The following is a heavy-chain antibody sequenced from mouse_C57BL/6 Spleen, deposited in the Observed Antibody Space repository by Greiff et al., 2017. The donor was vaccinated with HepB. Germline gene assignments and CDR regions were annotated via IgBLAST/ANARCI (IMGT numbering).Heavy chain of an antibody. V-gene: IGHV5-16*01. CDR1: GFTFSDYY. Sequence: EVQVVESEGGLVQPGSSMKLSCTASGFTFSDYYMAWVRQVPEKGLEWVANINYDGSSTYYLDSLKSRFIISRDNAKNILYLQMSSLKSEDTATYYCARVNYYGSSYDYWGQGTTLTVSS. CDR3: ARVNYYGSSYDY. J-gene: IGHJ2*01. D-gene: IGHD1-1*01. CDR2: INYDGSST.